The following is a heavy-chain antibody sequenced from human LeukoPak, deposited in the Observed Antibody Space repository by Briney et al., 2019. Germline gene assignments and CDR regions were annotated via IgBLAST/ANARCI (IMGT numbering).Heavy chain of an antibody. D-gene: IGHD2-2*01. CDR3: AKDLGEQYLIVVVPAAWGNWFDP. CDR1: GFTFNTYW. CDR2: IKQDGSKK. J-gene: IGHJ5*02. Sequence: GGSLRLSCAASGFTFNTYWMSWVRQAPGRGLEWVANIKQDGSKKYYVDSVKGRFTISRDNAKNSLFLQMNSLRVEDTAVYYCAKDLGEQYLIVVVPAAWGNWFDPWGQGTLVTVSS. V-gene: IGHV3-7*01.